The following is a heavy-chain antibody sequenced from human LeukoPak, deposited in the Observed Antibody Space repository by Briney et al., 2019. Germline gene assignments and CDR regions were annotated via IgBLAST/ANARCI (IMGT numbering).Heavy chain of an antibody. CDR2: IHSDGIGT. J-gene: IGHJ4*02. Sequence: GGSLRLSCAASGFTFSSYWMHWIRQAPGKGLVWVSRIHSDGIGTSYADSVRGRFTISRDNAKNTLYLQMNSLRAEDTAVYYCARNQGSFDYWGQGTLVTVSS. CDR1: GFTFSSYW. D-gene: IGHD1-14*01. CDR3: ARNQGSFDY. V-gene: IGHV3-74*01.